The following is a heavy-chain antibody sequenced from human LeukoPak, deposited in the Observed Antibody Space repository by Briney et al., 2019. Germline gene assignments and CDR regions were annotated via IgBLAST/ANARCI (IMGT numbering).Heavy chain of an antibody. J-gene: IGHJ4*02. V-gene: IGHV1-46*01. D-gene: IGHD3-3*01. CDR2: INPSGGST. Sequence: ASVKVSCKASGYTFTGYYMHWVRQAPGQGLEWMGIINPSGGSTSYAQKFQGRVTMTRDMSTSTAYMELSSLRSEDTAVYYCARGPLYDFWSGYYLGYWGQGTLVTVSS. CDR1: GYTFTGYY. CDR3: ARGPLYDFWSGYYLGY.